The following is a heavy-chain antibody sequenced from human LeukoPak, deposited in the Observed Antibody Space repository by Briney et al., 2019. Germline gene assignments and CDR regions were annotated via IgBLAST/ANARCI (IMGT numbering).Heavy chain of an antibody. CDR1: GFTVSSNY. J-gene: IGHJ3*02. Sequence: PGTSLRLSCAASGFTVSSNYMSWVRQAPGKGLEWVSVIYSGGSTYYADSVKGRFTISRDNAKNSLYLQMNSLRAEDTAVYYCARARYCSGGSCRSRGAFDIWGQGTMVTVSS. V-gene: IGHV3-66*01. D-gene: IGHD2-15*01. CDR3: ARARYCSGGSCRSRGAFDI. CDR2: IYSGGST.